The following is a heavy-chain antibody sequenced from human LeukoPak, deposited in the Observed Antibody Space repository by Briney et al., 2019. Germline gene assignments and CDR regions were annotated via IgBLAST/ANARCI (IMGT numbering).Heavy chain of an antibody. CDR2: IYYSGST. Sequence: SGTLSLTCAVSGGSISSGNYFWSWIRQSPGTGLEWIGYIYYSGSTYCNPSFESRVTISIDTSKNQFSLRLTSVTAADTAVYYCARDSYYDILTGYYPYYFYGMDVWGQGTTVTVSS. V-gene: IGHV4-30-4*08. D-gene: IGHD3-9*01. CDR3: ARDSYYDILTGYYPYYFYGMDV. J-gene: IGHJ6*02. CDR1: GGSISSGNYF.